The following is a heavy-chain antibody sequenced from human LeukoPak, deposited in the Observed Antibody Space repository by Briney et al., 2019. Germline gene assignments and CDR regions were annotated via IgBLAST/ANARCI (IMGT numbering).Heavy chain of an antibody. J-gene: IGHJ3*02. CDR2: IYHSGST. Sequence: PSETLSLTCAVSGGSISSGGYSWSWIRQPPGKGLEWIGYIYHSGSTYYNPSLKSRVTISVDRSKNQFSLKLSSVTAADTAVYYCARGGYSGSRVAFDIWGQGTMVTVSS. CDR1: GGSISSGGYS. D-gene: IGHD1-26*01. CDR3: ARGGYSGSRVAFDI. V-gene: IGHV4-30-2*01.